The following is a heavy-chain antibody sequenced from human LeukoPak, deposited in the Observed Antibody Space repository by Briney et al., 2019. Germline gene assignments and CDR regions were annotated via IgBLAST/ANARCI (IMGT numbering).Heavy chain of an antibody. CDR2: IYYSGST. V-gene: IGHV4-39*01. Sequence: SETLSLTCTVSGGSISSSSYYWGWIRQPPGKGLEWIGSIYYSGSTYYNPSLKSRVTISVDTSKNQFSLKLSSVTAADTAVYYCARSEKWAARFDIWGQGTMVTVSS. CDR1: GGSISSSSYY. D-gene: IGHD6-6*01. CDR3: ARSEKWAARFDI. J-gene: IGHJ3*02.